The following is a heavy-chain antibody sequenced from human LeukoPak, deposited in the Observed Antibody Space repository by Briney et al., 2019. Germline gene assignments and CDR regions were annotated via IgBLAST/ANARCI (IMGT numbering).Heavy chain of an antibody. CDR3: ARGTYYYDSSGYYHTGGGAHMPFH. V-gene: IGHV4-61*01. CDR2: FYYRGIT. Sequence: SETLSLTCTVSGGSVSSGSYYWSWIRQPPGKGLEWIGYFYYRGITNYNPSLKSRVTVSVDTSKNQFSLKLSSVTAAVTAVYYCARGTYYYDSSGYYHTGGGAHMPFHWGQGTLVTVSS. D-gene: IGHD3-22*01. CDR1: GGSVSSGSYY. J-gene: IGHJ4*02.